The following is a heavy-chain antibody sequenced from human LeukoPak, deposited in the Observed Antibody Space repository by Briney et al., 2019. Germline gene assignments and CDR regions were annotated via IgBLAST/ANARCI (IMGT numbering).Heavy chain of an antibody. CDR3: AKVSDGDYEEYFQH. CDR2: ISGSGGST. J-gene: IGHJ1*01. D-gene: IGHD4-17*01. CDR1: GFTFSSYA. Sequence: GGSPRLSCAASGFTFSSYAMSWVRQAPGKGLEWVSAISGSGGSTYYADSVKGRFTISRDNSKNTLYLQMNSLRAEDTAVYYCAKVSDGDYEEYFQHWGQGTLVTVSS. V-gene: IGHV3-23*01.